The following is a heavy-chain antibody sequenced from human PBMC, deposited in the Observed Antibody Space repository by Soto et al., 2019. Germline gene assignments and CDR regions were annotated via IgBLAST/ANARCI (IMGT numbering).Heavy chain of an antibody. CDR1: GFSLSTSGLG. D-gene: IGHD6-19*01. Sequence: QITLKESGPTLVKPTQTLTLSCTCSGFSLSTSGLGVGWIRQPPGEALEWLALIYWDDDKRFRPSLKSRLTITKDTSKNQVVLTMTNMDPVDTATYYCARRGVSGNFDYWGQGTLVTVSS. CDR2: IYWDDDK. J-gene: IGHJ4*02. CDR3: ARRGVSGNFDY. V-gene: IGHV2-5*02.